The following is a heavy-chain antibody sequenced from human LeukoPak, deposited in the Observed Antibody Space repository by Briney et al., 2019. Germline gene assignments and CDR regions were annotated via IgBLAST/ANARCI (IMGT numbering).Heavy chain of an antibody. CDR3: ARGYYGSGSPADY. Sequence: GGSLRLSCAASGFTFSSYAVHWVRQAPGKGLDWVAVISYDGSNKYYADSVKGRFTISRDNSKNTLYLQMNSLRAEDTAVYYCARGYYGSGSPADYWGQGTLVTVSS. V-gene: IGHV3-30*04. CDR2: ISYDGSNK. D-gene: IGHD3-10*01. J-gene: IGHJ4*02. CDR1: GFTFSSYA.